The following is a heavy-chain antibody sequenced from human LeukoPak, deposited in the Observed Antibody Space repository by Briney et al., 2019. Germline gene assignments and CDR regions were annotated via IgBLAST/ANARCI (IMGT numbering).Heavy chain of an antibody. J-gene: IGHJ4*02. V-gene: IGHV3-30*18. D-gene: IGHD5-24*01. CDR1: GFTFSHYG. Sequence: GGSLRLSCAASGFTFSHYGIHWVRQAPGKGLEWVAVMSYDGNKEQYADSVKGRFIVSRNNSKNTLDLQMNSLRPEDTGIYYCAKDARSFYSYTHGSFDYWGPGTLVTVSS. CDR3: AKDARSFYSYTHGSFDY. CDR2: MSYDGNKE.